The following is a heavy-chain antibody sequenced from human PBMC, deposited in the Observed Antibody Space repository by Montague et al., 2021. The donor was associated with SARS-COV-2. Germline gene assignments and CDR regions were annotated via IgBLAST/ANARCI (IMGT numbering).Heavy chain of an antibody. Sequence: CAISGDSVSGDSASWNWIRQSPSSGLEWLGRTYYRSKCYNDYAVSVKSRITINPDTSKNQIPLQLNSVTPEDTAVYYCARTSASSDYWGQGTLVTVSS. CDR2: TYYRSKCYN. CDR3: ARTSASSDY. J-gene: IGHJ4*02. V-gene: IGHV6-1*01. D-gene: IGHD2-2*01. CDR1: GDSVSGDSAS.